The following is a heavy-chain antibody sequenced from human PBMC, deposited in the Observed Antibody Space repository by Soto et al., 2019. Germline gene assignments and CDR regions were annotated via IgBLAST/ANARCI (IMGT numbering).Heavy chain of an antibody. CDR2: ISSSSSII. CDR1: GFTFSSYS. D-gene: IGHD3-10*01. V-gene: IGHV3-48*01. CDR3: ARDGAGSYWNWFDP. Sequence: EVQLVESGGGLVQPGGSLRLSCAASGFTFSSYSMNWVRQAPGKGLEWVSYISSSSSIIYYADSVKGRFTISRDNXXXXXXXXXXXXXXXXTAVYYCARDGAGSYWNWFDPWGLGTQVTVSS. J-gene: IGHJ5*02.